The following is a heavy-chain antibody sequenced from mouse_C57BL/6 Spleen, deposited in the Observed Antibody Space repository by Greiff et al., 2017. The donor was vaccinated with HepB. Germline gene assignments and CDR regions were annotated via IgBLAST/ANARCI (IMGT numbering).Heavy chain of an antibody. J-gene: IGHJ4*01. CDR1: GFSFTSYG. V-gene: IGHV2-5*01. CDR3: AKMVVAPYYAMDY. CDR2: IWRGGST. D-gene: IGHD1-1*01. Sequence: VQLQQSGPGLVQPSQCLSITCTVSGFSFTSYGVHWVRQSPGKGLEWLGVIWRGGSTDYNAAFMSRLSITKDNSKSQVYFKMNSLQADDTAIYYCAKMVVAPYYAMDYWGQGTSVTVSS.